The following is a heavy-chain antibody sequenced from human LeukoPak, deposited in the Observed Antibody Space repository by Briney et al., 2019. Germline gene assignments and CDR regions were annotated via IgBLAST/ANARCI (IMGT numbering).Heavy chain of an antibody. Sequence: GGSLRLSCAASGFTFSRYEKIWVRQAPGKGLEWVSYISGSGTTIHYADSVKGRFTISRDNAKNSLYLQTNSLRAEDTAVYYCARGDCSDGTCYPGDNWGQGTLVTVSS. CDR2: ISGSGTTI. CDR1: GFTFSRYE. CDR3: ARGDCSDGTCYPGDN. V-gene: IGHV3-48*03. J-gene: IGHJ4*02. D-gene: IGHD2-15*01.